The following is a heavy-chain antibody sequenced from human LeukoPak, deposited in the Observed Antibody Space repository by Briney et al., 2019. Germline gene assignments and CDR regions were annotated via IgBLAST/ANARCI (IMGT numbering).Heavy chain of an antibody. CDR1: GFSLSTSGVG. D-gene: IGHD3-22*01. CDR3: AHRRGIVGINWFDP. CDR2: IYWNDDK. J-gene: IGHJ5*02. Sequence: SGPTLVKPTQTLTLTCTFSGFSLSTSGVGVGWIRQPPGKALEWLALIYWNDDKRYSPSLKSRLTITKDTSKNQVVLTMTNMDPVDTATYYCAHRRGIVGINWFDPWGQGTLVTVSS. V-gene: IGHV2-5*01.